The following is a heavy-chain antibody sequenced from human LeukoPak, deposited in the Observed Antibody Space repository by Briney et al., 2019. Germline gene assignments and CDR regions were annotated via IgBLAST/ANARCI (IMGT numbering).Heavy chain of an antibody. Sequence: GGSLRLSCTASGFTFSDYYMSWIRQAPGKGLEWVSAISGSGVSTYYADSVKGRFTISRDNSKNTLYLQMNSLRAEDTAVYYCAKCINFLIAAAGTSDYWGQGTLVTVSS. CDR2: ISGSGVST. CDR1: GFTFSDYY. V-gene: IGHV3-23*01. D-gene: IGHD6-13*01. J-gene: IGHJ4*02. CDR3: AKCINFLIAAAGTSDY.